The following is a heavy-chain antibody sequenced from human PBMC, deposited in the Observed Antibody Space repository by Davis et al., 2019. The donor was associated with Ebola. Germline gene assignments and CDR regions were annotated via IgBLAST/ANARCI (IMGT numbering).Heavy chain of an antibody. CDR2: ISYDGSNK. V-gene: IGHV3-30*03. D-gene: IGHD1-26*01. CDR1: GFTFSSYG. J-gene: IGHJ6*03. Sequence: GESLKISCAASGFTFSSYGMHWVRQAPGKGLEWVAVISYDGSNKYYADSVKGRFTISRDNSKNTLYLQMNSLRAEDTAVYYCARDAMEMRGFEGATTGYYYYYMDVWGKGTTVTVSS. CDR3: ARDAMEMRGFEGATTGYYYYYMDV.